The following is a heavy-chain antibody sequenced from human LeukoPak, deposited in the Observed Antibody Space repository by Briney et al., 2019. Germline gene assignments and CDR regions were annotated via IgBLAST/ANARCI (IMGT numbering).Heavy chain of an antibody. CDR1: GFTFTSCA. CDR2: ISADETKE. Sequence: GTSLRLSCGASGFTFTSCAMHWVRQAPGMGLEWVAIISADETKEYYVDSVKGRFTISRDNSKNMLYLLMNSLRPEDSAVYYCAKVIYGGPIDYWGQGTLVTVSS. V-gene: IGHV3-30*18. CDR3: AKVIYGGPIDY. D-gene: IGHD3-10*01. J-gene: IGHJ4*02.